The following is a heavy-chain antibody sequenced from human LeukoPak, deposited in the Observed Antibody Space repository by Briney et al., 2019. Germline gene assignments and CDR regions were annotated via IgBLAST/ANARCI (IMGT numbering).Heavy chain of an antibody. CDR2: LTGSGGNT. V-gene: IGHV3-23*01. CDR3: VKFRGIQHYNYHMDV. J-gene: IGHJ6*03. D-gene: IGHD3-10*01. Sequence: PGGSLRLSCAASGFTFSSYAMSWVRQAPGKGLEWGSDLTGSGGNTYYADSVTGRFTISRDNSKNTLSLQMNSLRAEDAAVYYCVKFRGIQHYNYHMDVWGKGTTVTVSS. CDR1: GFTFSSYA.